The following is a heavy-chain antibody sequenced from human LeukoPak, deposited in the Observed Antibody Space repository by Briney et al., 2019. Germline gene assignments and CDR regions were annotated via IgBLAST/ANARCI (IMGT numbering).Heavy chain of an antibody. Sequence: ASVKVSCKTSGYSLSNSYMHWVRQAPGQGLEWMGVLNPGSGSTSYAQKFQDRVTMTRDTSTSTVYMELSSLRSEDTAVYYCARAKFGRWLQLGDYWGQGTLVTVSS. D-gene: IGHD5-24*01. CDR3: ARAKFGRWLQLGDY. J-gene: IGHJ4*02. V-gene: IGHV1-46*01. CDR2: LNPGSGST. CDR1: GYSLSNSY.